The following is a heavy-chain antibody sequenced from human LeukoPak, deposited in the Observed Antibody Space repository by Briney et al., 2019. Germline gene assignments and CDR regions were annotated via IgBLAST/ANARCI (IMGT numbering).Heavy chain of an antibody. CDR2: IYSGGST. V-gene: IGHV3-66*01. J-gene: IGHJ4*02. CDR1: GFTVSSNY. Sequence: GGSLRLSCAASGFTVSSNYMSWVRQAPGKGLEWVSVIYSGGSTYYADSVKGRFTISKDNSKNTLYLQMNSLRAEDTAVYYCAKDRSLVESDYFDYWGQGTLVTVSS. CDR3: AKDRSLVESDYFDY.